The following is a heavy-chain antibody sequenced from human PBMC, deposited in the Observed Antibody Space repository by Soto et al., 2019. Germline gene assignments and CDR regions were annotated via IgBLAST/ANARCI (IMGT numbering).Heavy chain of an antibody. V-gene: IGHV3-11*01. CDR3: ARSGTGMVRGVILRYYYMDV. CDR1: GFTFSDYY. J-gene: IGHJ6*03. D-gene: IGHD3-10*01. CDR2: ISSSGSTI. Sequence: SGGSLRLSCAASGFTFSDYYMSWIRQAPGKGLEWVSYISSSGSTIYYADSVKGRFTISRDNAKNSLYLQMNSLRAEDTAVYYCARSGTGMVRGVILRYYYMDVWGKGTTVTVSS.